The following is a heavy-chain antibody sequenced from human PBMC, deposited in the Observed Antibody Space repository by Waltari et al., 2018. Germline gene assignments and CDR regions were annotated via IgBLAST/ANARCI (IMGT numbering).Heavy chain of an antibody. J-gene: IGHJ4*02. CDR1: GLPFSTYA. CDR3: AKGRWYFDF. CDR2: MSGSGGNT. Sequence: EVQLLESGGGLVQPGGSLRLSCASSGLPFSTYAMSWVRQAPGRGREWGSGMSGSGGNTYYADSVKGRFTSSRDNSRNTLFLQMNRLRAEDTAVYYCAKGRWYFDFWGRGTLVTVPS. V-gene: IGHV3-23*01.